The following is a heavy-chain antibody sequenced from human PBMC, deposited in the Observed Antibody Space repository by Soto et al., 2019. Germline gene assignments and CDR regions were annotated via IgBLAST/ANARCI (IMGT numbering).Heavy chain of an antibody. CDR3: ARDTAALASDTFDI. J-gene: IGHJ3*02. D-gene: IGHD6-6*01. V-gene: IGHV3-74*01. Sequence: EVQLVESGGGLVQPGGSLRLSCAASGFTFSTYWMYWVRQAPGKGLVWVSRINTDGSSTTYADSVKGRFTISRDNAKNTLHLQMNSLRAEDTAVYYCARDTAALASDTFDIWGQGTMVTVSS. CDR2: INTDGSST. CDR1: GFTFSTYW.